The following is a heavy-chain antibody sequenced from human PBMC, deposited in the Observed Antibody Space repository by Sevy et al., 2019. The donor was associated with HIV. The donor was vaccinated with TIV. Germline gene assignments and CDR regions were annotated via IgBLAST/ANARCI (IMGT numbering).Heavy chain of an antibody. CDR3: AKCGGRSPLYYFDY. Sequence: GGSLRLSCAASGFTFSNYGMHWVRQAPGRGLEWLAFISYEGSSKYYADSVRGRFTVSRDSSNNTLYLQMNSLRAEDTAVYYCAKCGGRSPLYYFDYWGQGTLVTVSS. D-gene: IGHD1-26*01. J-gene: IGHJ4*02. CDR1: GFTFSNYG. CDR2: ISYEGSSK. V-gene: IGHV3-30*18.